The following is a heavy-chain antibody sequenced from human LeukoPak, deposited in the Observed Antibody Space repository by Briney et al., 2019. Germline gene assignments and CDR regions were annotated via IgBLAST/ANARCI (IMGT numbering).Heavy chain of an antibody. CDR1: GGSISSYY. V-gene: IGHV4-4*07. CDR3: ARAYCSSTSSKSSGLCYYYYGMDV. CDR2: IYTSGST. D-gene: IGHD2-2*01. J-gene: IGHJ6*02. Sequence: KTSETLSLTCTVSGGSISSYYWSWIRQPAGKGLEWIGRIYTSGSTNYNPSLKSRVTMSVGTSKNQFSLKLSSVTAADTAVYYCARAYCSSTSSKSSGLCYYYYGMDVWGQGTTVTVSS.